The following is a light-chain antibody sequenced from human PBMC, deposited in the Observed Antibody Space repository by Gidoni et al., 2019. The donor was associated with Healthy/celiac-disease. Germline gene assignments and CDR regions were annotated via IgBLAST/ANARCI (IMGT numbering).Light chain of an antibody. Sequence: EIVLTQSPGTLSLSPGERATLSCRASQSVRSSYLAWYQQKPDQAPRLLISGASSRATGIPDRFSGSGSGTDFTLTISRLEPEDFAVYYCQQYGSSSCSFXXXTKLEIQ. CDR1: QSVRSSY. J-gene: IGKJ2*04. CDR3: QQYGSSSCS. CDR2: GAS. V-gene: IGKV3-20*01.